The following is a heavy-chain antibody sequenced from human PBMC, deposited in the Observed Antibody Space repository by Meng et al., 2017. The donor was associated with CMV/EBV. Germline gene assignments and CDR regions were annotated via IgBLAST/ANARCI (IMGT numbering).Heavy chain of an antibody. CDR2: ISSSSSYI. CDR1: GFTFSSYS. Sequence: GESLKISCAASGFTFSSYSMNWVRQAPGKRLEWVSCISSSSSYIYYADSVKGRFTISRDNAKNSLSLQMNSLRAEDTAVYYCARDASGDYWGQGTLVTVSS. J-gene: IGHJ4*02. D-gene: IGHD3-10*01. CDR3: ARDASGDY. V-gene: IGHV3-21*01.